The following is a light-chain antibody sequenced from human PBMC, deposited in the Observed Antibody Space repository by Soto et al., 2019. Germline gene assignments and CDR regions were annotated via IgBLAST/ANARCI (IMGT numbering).Light chain of an antibody. CDR1: SSDVGGYNY. CDR3: SSYTSSSTSYV. CDR2: EVS. V-gene: IGLV2-14*01. J-gene: IGLJ1*01. Sequence: QSYLTQPASLSGSPGQSITISCTGTSSDVGGYNYVSWYQQHPGKAPKLMIFEVSNRPSGVSNRFSGSKSGNTASLTISGLQAEDEADYYCSSYTSSSTSYVFATGTKV.